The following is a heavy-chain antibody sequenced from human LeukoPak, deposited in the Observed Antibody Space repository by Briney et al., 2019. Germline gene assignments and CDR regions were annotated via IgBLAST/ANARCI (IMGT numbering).Heavy chain of an antibody. J-gene: IGHJ4*02. CDR1: GFTFSSYA. CDR2: ISGSGGST. V-gene: IGHV3-23*01. D-gene: IGHD3-22*01. CDR3: AKDRARITMIVVVTNFDY. Sequence: GGSLRLSCAASGFTFSSYAMSWVRQAPGKGLEWVSAISGSGGSTYYADSVKSPFTISRDNSKNTLYLQMNSLRAEDTAVYYCAKDRARITMIVVVTNFDYWGQGTLVTVSS.